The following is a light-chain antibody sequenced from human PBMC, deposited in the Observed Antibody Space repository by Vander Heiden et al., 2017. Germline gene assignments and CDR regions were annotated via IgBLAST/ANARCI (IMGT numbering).Light chain of an antibody. Sequence: DIVMTQSPLSLPVTPGDPASISCRSSQSLLHSNGYNYLDWYLQKPGQSPQLLIYLGSNRASGVPDRFSGSGSGTDFTLKISRVEAEDVGVYYCMQALQTPPTFGQGTRLEIK. CDR3: MQALQTPPT. V-gene: IGKV2-28*01. CDR1: QSLLHSNGYNY. J-gene: IGKJ5*01. CDR2: LGS.